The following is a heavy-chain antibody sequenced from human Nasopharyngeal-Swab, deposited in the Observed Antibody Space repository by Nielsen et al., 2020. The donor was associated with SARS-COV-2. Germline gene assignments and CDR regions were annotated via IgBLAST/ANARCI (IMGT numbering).Heavy chain of an antibody. J-gene: IGHJ4*02. D-gene: IGHD3-22*01. CDR2: INPNSGGT. V-gene: IGHV1-2*06. CDR3: ARNDSSGYGY. Sequence: ARQAPGQGREWMGRINPNSGGTNYAQKFQGRVTMTRDTSSSTAYMELSRLRSDDTAVYYCARNDSSGYGYWGQGTLVTVSS.